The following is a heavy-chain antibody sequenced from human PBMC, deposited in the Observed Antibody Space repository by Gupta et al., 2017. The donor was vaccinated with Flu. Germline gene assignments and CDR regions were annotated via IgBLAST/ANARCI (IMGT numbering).Heavy chain of an antibody. Sequence: EVQLVESGGGLVKTGGSLSLSGVASELLFRGPDRSWGRQATGRGLEWISVISSRSDIYYGDTVRGRFTISRYITNNSLYLQMSCLGDEDTALYYCARGHWDKWGQGTQVTVSS. CDR3: ARGHWDK. CDR2: ISSRSDI. J-gene: IGHJ4*02. V-gene: IGHV3-69-1*02. D-gene: IGHD1-26*01. CDR1: ELLFRGPD.